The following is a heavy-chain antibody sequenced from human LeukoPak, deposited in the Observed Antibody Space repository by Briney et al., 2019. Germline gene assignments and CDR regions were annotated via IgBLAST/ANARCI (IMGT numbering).Heavy chain of an antibody. CDR1: GGSISSSSYY. Sequence: SETLSLTCTVSGGSISSSSYYWGWIRQPPGKGLEWIGSIYYSGSAYYNPSLKSRVTISVDTSKNQFSLKLSSVTAADTAVYYCASFDSDYIVFDYWGQGTQVTVSS. CDR3: ASFDSDYIVFDY. D-gene: IGHD4-11*01. V-gene: IGHV4-39*01. CDR2: IYYSGSA. J-gene: IGHJ4*02.